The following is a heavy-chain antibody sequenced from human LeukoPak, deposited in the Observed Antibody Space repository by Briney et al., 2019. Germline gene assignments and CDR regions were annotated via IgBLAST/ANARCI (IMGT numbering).Heavy chain of an antibody. CDR1: GDSISSSNCY. D-gene: IGHD3-10*01. CDR3: ARDLGFGEPLYMDV. J-gene: IGHJ6*03. CDR2: IYDSGNI. Sequence: SETLSLTCTVSGDSISSSNCYWGWIRQPPGKGLEWIGSIYDSGNIYFNPSLKSRVTISVDTSKNQFSLKLSSVTAADTAVYCCARDLGFGEPLYMDVWGKGTTVTISS. V-gene: IGHV4-39*07.